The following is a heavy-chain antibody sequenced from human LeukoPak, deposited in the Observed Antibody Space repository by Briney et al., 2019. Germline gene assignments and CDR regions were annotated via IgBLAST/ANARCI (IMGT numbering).Heavy chain of an antibody. CDR2: ISSSSIYI. CDR1: GFTFSSYS. J-gene: IGHJ4*02. D-gene: IGHD5-18*01. V-gene: IGHV3-21*01. Sequence: PGGSLRLSCAASGFTFSSYSMNWVRQAPGKGLEGVSSISSSSIYIYYADSVKGRFTISRDNAKNSLYLQMNSLRAEDTAVYYCARDLGGYSYGYFFDYWGQGTLVTVSS. CDR3: ARDLGGYSYGYFFDY.